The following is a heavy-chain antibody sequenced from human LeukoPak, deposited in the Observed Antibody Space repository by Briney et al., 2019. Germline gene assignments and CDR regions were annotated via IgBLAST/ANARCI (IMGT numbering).Heavy chain of an antibody. J-gene: IGHJ3*02. CDR1: GGSISSSSYY. CDR2: IYYSGST. V-gene: IGHV4-39*07. Sequence: PSETLSLTCTVSGGSISSSSYYWGWIRQPPGKGLEWIGSIYYSGSTYYNPSLKSRVTISVDTSKNQFSLKLSSVTAADTAVYYCARRSVALDAFDIWGQGTMVTVSS. CDR3: ARRSVALDAFDI. D-gene: IGHD6-19*01.